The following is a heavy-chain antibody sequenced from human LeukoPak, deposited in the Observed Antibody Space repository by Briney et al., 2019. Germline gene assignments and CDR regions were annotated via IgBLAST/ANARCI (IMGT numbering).Heavy chain of an antibody. V-gene: IGHV3-48*04. CDR1: GFTFSSYN. CDR2: ISSSSSTI. Sequence: GGSLRLSCAASGFTFSSYNMNWVRQAPGKGLEWVSYISSSSSTIYYADSVKGRFTISRDNAKNSLYLQMNSLRAEDTAVYYCARDRAYLGHDAFDIWGQGTMVTVSS. J-gene: IGHJ3*02. D-gene: IGHD3-3*02. CDR3: ARDRAYLGHDAFDI.